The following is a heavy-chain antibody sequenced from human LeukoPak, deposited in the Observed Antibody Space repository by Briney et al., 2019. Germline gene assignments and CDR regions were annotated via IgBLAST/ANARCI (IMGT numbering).Heavy chain of an antibody. Sequence: SETLSLTCTVSGGSISSYYWSWIRQPPGKGLEWIGYIYYSGSTNYNPSLKSRVTISVDTSKNQFSLKLSSVTAADTAVYYRASGGDSSSGDAFDIWGQGTMVTVSS. D-gene: IGHD6-6*01. CDR2: IYYSGST. V-gene: IGHV4-59*01. CDR3: ASGGDSSSGDAFDI. CDR1: GGSISSYY. J-gene: IGHJ3*02.